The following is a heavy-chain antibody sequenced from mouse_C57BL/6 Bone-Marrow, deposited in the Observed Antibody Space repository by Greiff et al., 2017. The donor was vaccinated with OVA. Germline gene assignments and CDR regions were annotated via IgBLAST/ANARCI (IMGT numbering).Heavy chain of an antibody. CDR3: ARNYGSSYNAMDY. J-gene: IGHJ4*01. CDR1: GYTFTSYW. CDR2: IDPSDSYP. D-gene: IGHD1-1*01. Sequence: QVQLKQPGAELVRPGTSVKLSCKASGYTFTSYWMHWVKQRPGQGLEWIGVIDPSDSYPNYNQKFKGKATLTVDTSSSTAYMQLSSLTSEDSAVYYCARNYGSSYNAMDYWGQGTSVTVSS. V-gene: IGHV1-59*01.